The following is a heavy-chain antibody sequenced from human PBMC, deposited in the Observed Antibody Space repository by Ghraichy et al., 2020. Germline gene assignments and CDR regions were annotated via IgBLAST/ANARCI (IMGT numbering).Heavy chain of an antibody. CDR2: IYYSGST. CDR3: ARHEGAYYDFWSGYYTVVGLVDY. Sequence: SETLSLTCTVSGGSISSSSYYWGWIRQPPGKGLEWIGSIYYSGSTYYNPSLKSRVTISVDTSKNQFSLKLSSVTAADTAVYYCARHEGAYYDFWSGYYTVVGLVDYWGQGTLVTVSS. J-gene: IGHJ4*02. CDR1: GGSISSSSYY. D-gene: IGHD3-3*01. V-gene: IGHV4-39*07.